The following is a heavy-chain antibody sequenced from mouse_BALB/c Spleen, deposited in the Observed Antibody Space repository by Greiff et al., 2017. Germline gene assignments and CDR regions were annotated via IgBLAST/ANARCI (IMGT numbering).Heavy chain of an antibody. J-gene: IGHJ3*01. CDR1: GFSLTSYG. V-gene: IGHV2-9*02. D-gene: IGHD2-3*01. CDR3: AAYDGYYGGFAY. CDR2: IWAGGST. Sequence: VQLQESGPGLVAPSQSLSITCNVSGFSLTSYGVHWVRQPPGKGLEWLGVIWAGGSTNYNSALMSRLSISKDNSKSQVFLKMNSLQTDDTAMYYCAAYDGYYGGFAYWGQGTLVTVSA.